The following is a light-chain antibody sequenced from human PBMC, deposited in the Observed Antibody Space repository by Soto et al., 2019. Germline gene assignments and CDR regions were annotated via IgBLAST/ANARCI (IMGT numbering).Light chain of an antibody. Sequence: EIVLSQSPATLSVSRGERVTRCCRASQSVSSNLAWYQQKPGQAPRLLIYGASTRATGIPARFSGSGSGTDFTLTISSLEPEDFAVYYCQQRSNWPITFGQGTRLEI. J-gene: IGKJ5*01. CDR2: GAS. CDR1: QSVSSN. CDR3: QQRSNWPIT. V-gene: IGKV3-11*01.